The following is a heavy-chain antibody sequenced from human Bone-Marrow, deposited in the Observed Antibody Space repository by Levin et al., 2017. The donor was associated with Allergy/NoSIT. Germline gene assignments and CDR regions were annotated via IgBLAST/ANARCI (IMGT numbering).Heavy chain of an antibody. J-gene: IGHJ4*02. V-gene: IGHV3-15*01. D-gene: IGHD2-21*01. Sequence: GASVKVSCETSGINFNNAWMTWVRQAPGKGLEWVGRIKSKIGGETTDYAAPVKGRFTISRDDSKNTLYLQMNSLKIEDTAVYYCGTDIYDWGQGTLVTVSS. CDR3: GTDIYD. CDR1: GINFNNAW. CDR2: IKSKIGGETT.